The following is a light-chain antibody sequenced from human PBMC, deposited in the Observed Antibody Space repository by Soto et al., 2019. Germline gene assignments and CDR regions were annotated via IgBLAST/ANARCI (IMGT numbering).Light chain of an antibody. CDR1: QTISSW. V-gene: IGKV1-5*03. J-gene: IGKJ1*01. Sequence: DIQMTQSPSTLSGSVDDRVTITYRASQTISSWLAWYQQKPGKAPKLLIYKASTLKSGVPSRFSGSGAGTEFTLTIRSLQPDDFATYYCQHYNSYSEAFGQGTKVELK. CDR3: QHYNSYSEA. CDR2: KAS.